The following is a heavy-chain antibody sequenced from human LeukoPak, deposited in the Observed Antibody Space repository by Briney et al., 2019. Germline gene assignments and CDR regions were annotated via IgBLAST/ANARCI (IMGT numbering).Heavy chain of an antibody. CDR3: VTGSSGPWDAFDI. CDR1: GFTFSSYA. Sequence: GGSLRLSCSASGFTFSSYAMHWVRQAPEKGQEYVSAISSNGGSTYYADSVKGRFTISRDNSKNTLYLQMSSLRAEDTAVYYCVTGSSGPWDAFDIWGQGTMVTVSS. V-gene: IGHV3-64D*06. CDR2: ISSNGGST. D-gene: IGHD6-19*01. J-gene: IGHJ3*02.